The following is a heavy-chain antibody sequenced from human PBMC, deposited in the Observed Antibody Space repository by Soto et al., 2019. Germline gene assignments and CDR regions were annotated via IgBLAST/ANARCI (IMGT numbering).Heavy chain of an antibody. D-gene: IGHD1-1*01. J-gene: IGHJ4*02. CDR1: GYIFTTYG. CDR2: ISAHNGNT. Sequence: QVHLVQPGAEVKKPGASVKVSCKGSGYIFTTYGITWVRQAPGQGLEWMGWISAHNGNTNYAQKLQGRVTVTRDTSTSTAYMERRNLRSDDTAVYYCARGRYGDYWGQGALVTVSS. CDR3: ARGRYGDY. V-gene: IGHV1-18*01.